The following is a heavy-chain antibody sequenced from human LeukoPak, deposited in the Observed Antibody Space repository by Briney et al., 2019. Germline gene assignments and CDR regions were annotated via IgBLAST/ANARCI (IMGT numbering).Heavy chain of an antibody. D-gene: IGHD3-22*01. Sequence: ASVKVSCKASGYTFTGCYMHWVRQAPGQGLEWMGWINPNSGGTNYAQKFQGRVTMTTDTSTSTAYMELRSLRSDDTAVYYCARVWEQYYYDSSGFNYWGQGTLVTVSS. CDR1: GYTFTGCY. V-gene: IGHV1-2*02. CDR2: INPNSGGT. CDR3: ARVWEQYYYDSSGFNY. J-gene: IGHJ4*02.